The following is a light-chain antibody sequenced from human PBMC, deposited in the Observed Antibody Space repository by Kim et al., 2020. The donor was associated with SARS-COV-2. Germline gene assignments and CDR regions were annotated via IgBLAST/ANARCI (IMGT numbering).Light chain of an antibody. V-gene: IGKV3D-7*01. J-gene: IGKJ4*01. Sequence: ENVLTQSPATLSLSPGERATLSCRASQSISSNYLSWYQHKPGQAPRLLIYGASTRATGVPARFSGSGSGTDFTLTISGLQPEDFAVYYCQQEHTLPVTFGGGTKVEI. CDR3: QQEHTLPVT. CDR1: QSISSNY. CDR2: GAS.